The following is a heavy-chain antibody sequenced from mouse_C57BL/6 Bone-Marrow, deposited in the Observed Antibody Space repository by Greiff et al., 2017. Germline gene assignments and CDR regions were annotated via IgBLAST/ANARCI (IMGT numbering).Heavy chain of an antibody. CDR2: INPSSGYT. V-gene: IGHV1-4*01. CDR3: ARSGYDCFYYAMDY. CDR1: GYTFTSYT. Sequence: VQLQESGAELARPGASVKMSCKASGYTFTSYTMHWVKQRPGQGLEWIGYINPSSGYTKYNQKFKDKATLTADKSSSTAYMQLSSLTSEDSAVYYCARSGYDCFYYAMDYWGQGTSVTVSS. D-gene: IGHD2-4*01. J-gene: IGHJ4*01.